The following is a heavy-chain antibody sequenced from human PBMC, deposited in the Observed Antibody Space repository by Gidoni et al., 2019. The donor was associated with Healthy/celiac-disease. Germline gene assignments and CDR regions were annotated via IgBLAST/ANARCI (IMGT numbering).Heavy chain of an antibody. CDR1: GYSFTSYW. Sequence: EVQLVQSGAAVKKPGESLKISCKGSGYSFTSYWIGWVRQMPGKGLEWMGLIYPGDSDTRYSPSFQGQFTISADKSSSTAYLQWSSLKASDTAMYYCARRAYSSSYYYYYYMDVWGKGTTVTVSS. CDR2: IYPGDSDT. CDR3: ARRAYSSSYYYYYYMDV. J-gene: IGHJ6*03. D-gene: IGHD6-6*01. V-gene: IGHV5-51*01.